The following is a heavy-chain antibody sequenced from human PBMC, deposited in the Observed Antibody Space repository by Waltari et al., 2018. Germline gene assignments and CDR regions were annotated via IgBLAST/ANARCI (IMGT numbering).Heavy chain of an antibody. CDR3: ARTGLWFGELGAGYYYYMAV. J-gene: IGHJ6*03. D-gene: IGHD3-10*01. Sequence: QVQLVQSGAEVKKPGASVKVTCKASGYTVTSYDINWVRQATGQGLEWMGWMNPNSGNTGYAQKFQARVTMTRNTSISTAYMELSSLRSEDTAVYYCARTGLWFGELGAGYYYYMAVWGKGTTVTVSS. CDR2: MNPNSGNT. CDR1: GYTVTSYD. V-gene: IGHV1-8*01.